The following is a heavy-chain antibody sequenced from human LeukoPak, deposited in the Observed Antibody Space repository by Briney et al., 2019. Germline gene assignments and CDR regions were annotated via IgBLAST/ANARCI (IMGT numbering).Heavy chain of an antibody. J-gene: IGHJ4*02. CDR1: GYTFTGFY. CDR3: ARDQVYNSAQGVVDY. D-gene: IGHD6-19*01. CDR2: INPNSGGT. Sequence: GASVMVSCKASGYTFTGFYIHWVRQAPGQGLEWMGWINPNSGGTDYAQKFQGRVTMTRDTSISTAYMGLSRLRSDDTAVYYCARDQVYNSAQGVVDYWGQGTLVTVSS. V-gene: IGHV1-2*02.